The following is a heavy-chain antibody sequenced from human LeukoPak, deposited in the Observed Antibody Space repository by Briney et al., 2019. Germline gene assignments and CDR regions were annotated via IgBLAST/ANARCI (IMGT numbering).Heavy chain of an antibody. D-gene: IGHD1-26*01. CDR3: AKYGPQDSGSSHFDY. V-gene: IGHV3-30*18. J-gene: IGHJ4*02. CDR1: GFTLSSYG. Sequence: PGGSLRLSCAASGFTLSSYGTHWVRQAPGKGLEWVAVISNDGSNTYYADSVKGRFTTSRDNSKNTLFLQMNSLRAEDTAIYYCAKYGPQDSGSSHFDYWGQGALVTVSS. CDR2: ISNDGSNT.